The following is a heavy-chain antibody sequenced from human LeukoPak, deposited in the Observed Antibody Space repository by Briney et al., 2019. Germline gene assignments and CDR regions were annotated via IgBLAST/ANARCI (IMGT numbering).Heavy chain of an antibody. CDR2: ISSSSSTI. J-gene: IGHJ6*02. CDR1: GFTFSSYS. V-gene: IGHV3-48*04. Sequence: GGSLRLSCAASGFTFSSYSMNWVRQAPGKGLEWVSYISSSSSTIYYADSVKGRFTISRDNAKNSLYLQMNSLRAEDTAVYYCARGRLPPDYYGMDVWGQGTTVTVSS. CDR3: ARGRLPPDYYGMDV.